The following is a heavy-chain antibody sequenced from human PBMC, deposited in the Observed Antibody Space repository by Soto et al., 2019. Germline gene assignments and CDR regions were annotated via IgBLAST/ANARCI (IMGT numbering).Heavy chain of an antibody. J-gene: IGHJ6*02. CDR3: ARDQGNYGMDV. CDR2: ISYDGSNK. CDR1: GFTFSSYA. Sequence: VQLVESGGGVVQPGRSLRLSCAASGFTFSSYAMHWVRQAPGKGLEWVAVISYDGSNKYYADSVKGRFTISRDNSKNTLYLQMNSLRAEDTAVYYCARDQGNYGMDVWGQGTTVTVSS. V-gene: IGHV3-30-3*01.